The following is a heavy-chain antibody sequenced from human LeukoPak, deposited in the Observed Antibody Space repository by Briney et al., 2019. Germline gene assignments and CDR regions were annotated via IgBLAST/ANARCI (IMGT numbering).Heavy chain of an antibody. Sequence: GGTLRLSCAASGFTFSSYGMSWVRQAPGKGLEWVSGISGSGGSTYYADSVKGRFTISRDNAKNSLYLQMNSLRAEDTAVYYCAELGITMIGGVWGKGTTVTISS. D-gene: IGHD3-10*02. J-gene: IGHJ6*04. V-gene: IGHV3-23*01. CDR2: ISGSGGST. CDR1: GFTFSSYG. CDR3: AELGITMIGGV.